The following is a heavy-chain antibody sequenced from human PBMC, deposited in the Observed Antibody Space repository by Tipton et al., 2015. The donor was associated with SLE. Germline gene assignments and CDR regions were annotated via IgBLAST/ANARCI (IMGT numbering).Heavy chain of an antibody. V-gene: IGHV3-33*06. CDR3: VKDKGVTALDF. CDR1: GFSLSHYG. D-gene: IGHD2-21*02. Sequence: SLRLSCAASGFSLSHYGMHWVRQAPGKGLEWVAMIWSDGSSEYYADSVKGRFTISRDNSQNTLYLQMNILRAEDTALYYGVKDKGVTALDFWGQGTLVTAS. J-gene: IGHJ4*02. CDR2: IWSDGSSE.